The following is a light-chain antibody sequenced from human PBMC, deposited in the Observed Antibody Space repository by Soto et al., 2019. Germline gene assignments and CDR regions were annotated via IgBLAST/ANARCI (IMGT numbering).Light chain of an antibody. Sequence: DIQMTKSPSSLSASVGDRVTITCRASQDLDRWLNWYQQKPGTAPKLLIFDASRLESGVPSRFSGSASGTDFPLTISSLQPEDFATYYCQQPYNDPLPFGGGTKVDIK. CDR1: QDLDRW. CDR3: QQPYNDPLP. J-gene: IGKJ4*01. CDR2: DAS. V-gene: IGKV1-12*01.